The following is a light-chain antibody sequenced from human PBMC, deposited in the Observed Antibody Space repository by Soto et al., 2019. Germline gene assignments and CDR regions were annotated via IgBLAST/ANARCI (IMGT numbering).Light chain of an antibody. CDR3: ASWDDSLNGHV. Sequence: QSVLTQPPSVSGAPGQRVTISCTGSSSNIGAGYDVHWYQQLPGTAPKLLIYVNSNRPSGVPDRFSGSKSATSASLAISGLQSEDETDYYCASWDDSLNGHVFGTGTKVTVL. J-gene: IGLJ1*01. CDR1: SSNIGAGYD. V-gene: IGLV1-40*01. CDR2: VNS.